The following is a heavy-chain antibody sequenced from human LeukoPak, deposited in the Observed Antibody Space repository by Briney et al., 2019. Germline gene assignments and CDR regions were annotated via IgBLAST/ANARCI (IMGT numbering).Heavy chain of an antibody. CDR3: AKRDHQSKYFDY. CDR2: ISGSGGST. CDR1: GFTFSSYE. Sequence: GGSLRLSCAASGFTFSSYEMNWVRQAPGKGLEWVSAISGSGGSTYYADSVKGRFTISRDNSKNTLYLQMNSLRAEDTAVYYCAKRDHQSKYFDYWGQGTLVTVSS. D-gene: IGHD5/OR15-5a*01. J-gene: IGHJ4*02. V-gene: IGHV3-23*01.